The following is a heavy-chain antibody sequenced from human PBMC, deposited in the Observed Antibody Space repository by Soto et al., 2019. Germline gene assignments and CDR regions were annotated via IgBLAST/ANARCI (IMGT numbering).Heavy chain of an antibody. CDR3: ARWALTYFYFDY. D-gene: IGHD3-10*01. J-gene: IGHJ4*02. CDR2: IKEDGSER. Sequence: GGSLRLSCAASGFTFSDYWMSWVRQAPGKGLEWVAYIKEDGSERYSVDSVKGRFTISRDNAKNSLYLQMNSLRAEDTAVYYCARWALTYFYFDYWGQGTLVTVSS. CDR1: GFTFSDYW. V-gene: IGHV3-7*01.